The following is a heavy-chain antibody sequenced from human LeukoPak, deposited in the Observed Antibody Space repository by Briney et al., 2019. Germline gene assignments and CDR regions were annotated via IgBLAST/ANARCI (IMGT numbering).Heavy chain of an antibody. J-gene: IGHJ5*02. V-gene: IGHV4-39*07. CDR3: ARVTRLQQLARKTYNWFDP. Sequence: SETLSLTCTVSGGSISSSSYYWGWIRQPPGKGLEWIGSIYSSGSTYYNPSLKSRVTISVDTSKNQFSLKLSSVTAADTAVYYCARVTRLQQLARKTYNWFDPWGQGTLVTVSS. CDR1: GGSISSSSYY. CDR2: IYSSGST. D-gene: IGHD6-13*01.